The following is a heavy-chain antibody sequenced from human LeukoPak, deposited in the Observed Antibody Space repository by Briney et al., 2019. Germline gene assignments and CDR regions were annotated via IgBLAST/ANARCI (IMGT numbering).Heavy chain of an antibody. CDR1: GGSISSYY. J-gene: IGHJ5*02. CDR3: ASSFRYSSGWYSWFDP. V-gene: IGHV4-59*01. CDR2: IYYSGST. D-gene: IGHD6-19*01. Sequence: SETLSLTCTVSGGSISSYYWSWIRQPPGKGLGWIGYIYYSGSTNYNPSLKSRVTISVDTSKNQFSLKLSSVTAADTAVYYCASSFRYSSGWYSWFDPWGQGTLVTVSS.